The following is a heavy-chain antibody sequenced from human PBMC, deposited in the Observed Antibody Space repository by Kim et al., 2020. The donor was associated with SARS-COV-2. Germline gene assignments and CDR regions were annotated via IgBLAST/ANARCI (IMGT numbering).Heavy chain of an antibody. CDR3: AKGVSSGWYGRSYYGMDV. CDR2: ISGSGGST. J-gene: IGHJ6*02. D-gene: IGHD6-19*01. V-gene: IGHV3-23*01. CDR1: GFTFSSYA. Sequence: GGSLRLSCAASGFTFSSYAMSWVRQAPGKGLEWVSAISGSGGSTYYADSVKGRFTISRDNSKNTLYLQMNSLRAEDTAVYYCAKGVSSGWYGRSYYGMDVWGQGTTVTVSS.